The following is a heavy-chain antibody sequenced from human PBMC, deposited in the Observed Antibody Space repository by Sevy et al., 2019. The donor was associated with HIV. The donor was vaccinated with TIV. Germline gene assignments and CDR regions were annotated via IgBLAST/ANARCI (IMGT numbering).Heavy chain of an antibody. CDR3: ARGYYDFWSGYHRRDTFDS. J-gene: IGHJ3*02. CDR1: GYTFTSYG. Sequence: AAVKVSCKASGYTFTSYGISWVRQAPGQGLEWMGWISAYNRDTNYAQKLQGRVTMTTDTSTSTAYMELTSLRSDDTAEYLCARGYYDFWSGYHRRDTFDSWGQGTPVTVSS. V-gene: IGHV1-18*01. D-gene: IGHD3-3*01. CDR2: ISAYNRDT.